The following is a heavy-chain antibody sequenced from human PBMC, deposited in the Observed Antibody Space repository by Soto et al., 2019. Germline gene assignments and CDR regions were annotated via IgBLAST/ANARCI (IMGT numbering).Heavy chain of an antibody. J-gene: IGHJ4*02. Sequence: QVTLKESGPVLVKPTETLTLTCTVSGFALSNARMGVSWIRQPPGKALEWLAHIFSNDETSYSTSLKSRITISKDTSKSQVVLTMTNMDPVDTATYYCARISGGNSLDYWGQGTLVTVSS. V-gene: IGHV2-26*01. D-gene: IGHD2-15*01. CDR2: IFSNDET. CDR1: GFALSNARMG. CDR3: ARISGGNSLDY.